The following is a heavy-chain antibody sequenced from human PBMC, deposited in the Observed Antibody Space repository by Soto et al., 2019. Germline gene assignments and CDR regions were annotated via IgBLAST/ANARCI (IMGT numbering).Heavy chain of an antibody. Sequence: PSETLSLTCTVSGGSISSSSYYWGWIRQPPGKGLEWIGSIYYSGSTYYNPSLKSRVTISVDTSKNQFSLKLSSVTAADTAVYYCATQVVPAAIYYYYGMDVWGQGTTVTVSS. J-gene: IGHJ6*02. CDR1: GGSISSSSYY. V-gene: IGHV4-39*01. D-gene: IGHD2-2*01. CDR2: IYYSGST. CDR3: ATQVVPAAIYYYYGMDV.